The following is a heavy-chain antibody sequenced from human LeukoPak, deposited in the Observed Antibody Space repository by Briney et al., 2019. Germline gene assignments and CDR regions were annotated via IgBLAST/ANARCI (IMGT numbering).Heavy chain of an antibody. CDR2: INPDGSVK. D-gene: IGHD6-13*01. CDR3: AGADSGSWDFGR. Sequence: GGSLRLSCAASGFTFSRYWMSWVRQAPGKGLKWVANINPDGSVKYYMDSVKGRFTISRDNAKNSLNLQMNSLGADDTGVYYCAGADSGSWDFGRGAQGTLVTVSS. V-gene: IGHV3-7*04. CDR1: GFTFSRYW. J-gene: IGHJ4*02.